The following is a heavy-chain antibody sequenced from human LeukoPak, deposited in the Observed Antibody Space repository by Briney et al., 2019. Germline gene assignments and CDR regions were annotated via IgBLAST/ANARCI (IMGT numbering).Heavy chain of an antibody. D-gene: IGHD2-8*01. CDR2: IYYSGST. V-gene: IGHV4-59*08. Sequence: PSETLSLTCAVYGGSFSSYYWSWIRQPPGKGLEWIGYIYYSGSTNYNPSLKSRVTISVDTSKNQFSLKLSSVTAADTAVYYCARNADYYYGMDVWGQGTTVTVSS. J-gene: IGHJ6*02. CDR1: GGSFSSYY. CDR3: ARNADYYYGMDV.